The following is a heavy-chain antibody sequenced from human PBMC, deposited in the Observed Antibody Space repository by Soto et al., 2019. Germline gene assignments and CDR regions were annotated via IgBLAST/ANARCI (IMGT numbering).Heavy chain of an antibody. D-gene: IGHD3-22*01. CDR2: ISYDGSNK. CDR1: EFTFSSYG. J-gene: IGHJ4*02. CDR3: AKDTYYHDSSGFYVFDS. V-gene: IGHV3-30*18. Sequence: QVQLVESGGGVVQPGRSLRLSCAASEFTFSSYGMHWVRQAPGKGLEWVAHISYDGSNKHYEDSVEGRFTISRDNSKNXLYRQMNSLRAEDSAVYYCAKDTYYHDSSGFYVFDSWGQGTLISVSS.